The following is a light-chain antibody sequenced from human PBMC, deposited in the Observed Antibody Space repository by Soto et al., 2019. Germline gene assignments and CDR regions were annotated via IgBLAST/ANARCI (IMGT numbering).Light chain of an antibody. Sequence: DIQMTQSPSSLSASVGDKVTITCQASQDINNYLNWYQQKPGKAPKLLIYDASHLETGVPSRFSGSGSGTDFTFAISSLQPEDIATCYCQQSDNLPLTFGGGTKVQI. J-gene: IGKJ4*01. CDR1: QDINNY. CDR3: QQSDNLPLT. V-gene: IGKV1-33*01. CDR2: DAS.